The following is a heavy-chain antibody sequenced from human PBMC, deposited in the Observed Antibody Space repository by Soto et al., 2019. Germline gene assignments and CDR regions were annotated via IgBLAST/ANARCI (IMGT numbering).Heavy chain of an antibody. J-gene: IGHJ5*02. Sequence: GSGPTLVNPTETLTLTCTVSGFSLSNARMGVSWIRQPPGKALEWLAHIFSNDEKSYSTSLKSRLTISKDTSKSQVVLTMTNMDPVDTATYYCARISTGSGNWFDPWGQGTLVTVSS. CDR3: ARISTGSGNWFDP. CDR1: GFSLSNARMG. D-gene: IGHD4-17*01. V-gene: IGHV2-26*01. CDR2: IFSNDEK.